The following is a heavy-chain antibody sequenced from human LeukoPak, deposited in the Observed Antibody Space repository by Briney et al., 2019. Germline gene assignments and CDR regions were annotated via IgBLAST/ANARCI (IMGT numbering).Heavy chain of an antibody. J-gene: IGHJ4*02. CDR3: ARREQWLVGDDY. D-gene: IGHD6-19*01. V-gene: IGHV1-18*04. Sequence: ASVKVSCKASGYTFTSYGITWVRLAPGQGLEWMGWISAYNGNTNYAQKFQGRVTMTTDTSTSTAYMELRSLRSDDTAVYYCARREQWLVGDDYWGQGTLVTVFS. CDR1: GYTFTSYG. CDR2: ISAYNGNT.